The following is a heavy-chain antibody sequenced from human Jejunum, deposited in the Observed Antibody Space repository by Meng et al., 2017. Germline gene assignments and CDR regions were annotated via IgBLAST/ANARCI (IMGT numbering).Heavy chain of an antibody. D-gene: IGHD2-21*01. CDR1: GFTFNIYD. V-gene: IGHV3-13*01. Sequence: GGSLRLSCAASGFTFNIYDIHWVRQAPGKGLEWVSAIGTAGDTYYTDSVKGRFTISRENAKNSLFLQMNSLRAGDTAVYFCTRGGGYSLYAFDIWGQGTMVTVSS. J-gene: IGHJ3*02. CDR3: TRGGGYSLYAFDI. CDR2: IGTAGDT.